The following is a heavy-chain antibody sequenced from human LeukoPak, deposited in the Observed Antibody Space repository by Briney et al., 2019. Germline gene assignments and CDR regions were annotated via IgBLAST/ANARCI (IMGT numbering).Heavy chain of an antibody. J-gene: IGHJ4*02. CDR2: TKGKTDGGTT. CDR1: GFTFSNAW. Sequence: GGSLRLSCAASGFTFSNAWMSWVRQAPGKGLEWVGRTKGKTDGGTTDYAVPVKGRFTISRDDSKNTLCLQMNSLKTEDTAVYYCTTAPQYDFWSGYYIGGYWGQGTLVTVSS. D-gene: IGHD3-3*01. V-gene: IGHV3-15*01. CDR3: TTAPQYDFWSGYYIGGY.